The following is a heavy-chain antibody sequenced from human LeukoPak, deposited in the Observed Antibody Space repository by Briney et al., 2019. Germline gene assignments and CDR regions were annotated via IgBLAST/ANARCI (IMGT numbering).Heavy chain of an antibody. CDR1: GYTFTSYG. V-gene: IGHV1-69*04. J-gene: IGHJ1*01. CDR2: IIPILGIP. CDR3: ARPPRDYYASGSLDEFFQH. D-gene: IGHD3-10*01. Sequence: ASVKVSCKASGYTFTSYGISWVRQAPGQGLEWMGRIIPILGIPNYAQKFQGRVTVTADKSTSTAYMELSSLRSEDTAVYYCARPPRDYYASGSLDEFFQHWGQGTLVTVSS.